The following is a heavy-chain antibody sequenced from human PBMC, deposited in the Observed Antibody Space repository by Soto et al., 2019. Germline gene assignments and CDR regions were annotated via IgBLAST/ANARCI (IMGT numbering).Heavy chain of an antibody. D-gene: IGHD5-18*01. J-gene: IGHJ4*02. CDR1: GFTFSSYA. CDR3: AKLPDRLWSFDY. CDR2: ISGSGGST. Sequence: GGSLRLSCAASGFTFSSYAMSWVCQAPGKGLEWVSVISGSGGSTYYADSVKGRFTISRDNSKNTLYLQMNSLRAEDTAVYYCAKLPDRLWSFDYWGQGTLVTVSS. V-gene: IGHV3-23*01.